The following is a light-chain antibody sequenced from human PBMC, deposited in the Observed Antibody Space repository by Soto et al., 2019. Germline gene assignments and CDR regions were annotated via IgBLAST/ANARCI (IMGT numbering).Light chain of an antibody. CDR1: QSISSY. J-gene: IGKJ3*01. Sequence: DIQMTQSPSSLSASVGDRVTITCRASQSISSYLNWYQQKPGKAPKLLIYAASSLQSGVPSRFSGSGSGTDFTLTISSLQPEAFATYYCQQSYSTPPLFTFGPGTKVDIK. V-gene: IGKV1-39*01. CDR2: AAS. CDR3: QQSYSTPPLFT.